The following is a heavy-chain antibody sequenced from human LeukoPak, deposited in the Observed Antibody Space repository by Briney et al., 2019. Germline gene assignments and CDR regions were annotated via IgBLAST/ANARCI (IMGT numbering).Heavy chain of an antibody. V-gene: IGHV4-4*09. CDR3: VQTTGWPGFDY. CDR1: GAPISRFY. D-gene: IGHD6-19*01. J-gene: IGHJ4*02. Sequence: PSETLSLICTTSGAPISRFYWSWVRQPPGKGLEWIGNIYNGVPTFFNPSLKSRVTLSVDTSKTQFSLQLASVTAADTAVYYCVQTTGWPGFDYWGLGILVTVSS. CDR2: IYNGVPT.